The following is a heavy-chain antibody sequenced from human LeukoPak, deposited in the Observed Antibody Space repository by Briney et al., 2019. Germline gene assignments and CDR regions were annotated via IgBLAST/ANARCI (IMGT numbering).Heavy chain of an antibody. CDR3: ARKGGRRYFDWLPSGPSDY. V-gene: IGHV3-48*03. D-gene: IGHD3-9*01. CDR2: ISSSGSTI. Sequence: PGGSLRLSCAASGFTFSSYEMNWVRQAPEKGLEWVSYISSSGSTIYYADSVKGRFTISRDNAKNSLYLQMNSLRAEDTAVYYCARKGGRRYFDWLPSGPSDYWGQGTLVTVSS. CDR1: GFTFSSYE. J-gene: IGHJ4*02.